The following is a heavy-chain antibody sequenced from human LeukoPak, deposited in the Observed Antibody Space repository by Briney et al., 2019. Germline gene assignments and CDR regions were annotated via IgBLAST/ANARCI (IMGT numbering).Heavy chain of an antibody. V-gene: IGHV1-69*06. CDR1: GVTFSSYA. D-gene: IGHD2-15*01. Sequence: SVKVSCKATGVTFSSYAIGWVRQAPGQGLEWMGGIIPFFCTSSYAQEFQGRLTITADKSTSTAYMELSSLRSEDTAVYYCASATLRCSGGSCYEMDVWGKGTTVTVSS. CDR3: ASATLRCSGGSCYEMDV. J-gene: IGHJ6*04. CDR2: IIPFFCTS.